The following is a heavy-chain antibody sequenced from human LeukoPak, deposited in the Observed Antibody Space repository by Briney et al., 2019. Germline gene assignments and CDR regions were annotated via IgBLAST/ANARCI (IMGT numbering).Heavy chain of an antibody. CDR3: VKDPRRKGLVGYSYGPIDY. V-gene: IGHV3-20*01. Sequence: PGGSLRLSCVASGFNFDDYGISWVRPAPGKGLEWVSGHNWIGGSPGYADSVKGRFTIYRETSKNTLYLQMNSMRTEDTAVYHCVKDPRRKGLVGYSYGPIDYWGQGTLVTVSS. CDR2: HNWIGGSP. CDR1: GFNFDDYG. J-gene: IGHJ4*02. D-gene: IGHD5-18*01.